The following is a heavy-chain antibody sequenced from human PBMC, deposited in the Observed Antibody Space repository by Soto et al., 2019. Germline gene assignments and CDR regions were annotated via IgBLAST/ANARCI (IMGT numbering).Heavy chain of an antibody. J-gene: IGHJ4*02. D-gene: IGHD4-17*01. CDR3: ARGNDYGDYFDY. CDR2: IYYSGST. Sequence: SLTCTVSGGSISSYYWSWIRQPPGKGLEWIGYIYYSGSTNYNPSLKSRVTISVDTSKNQFSLKLSSVTAADTAVYYCARGNDYGDYFDYWGQGTLVTVSS. CDR1: GGSISSYY. V-gene: IGHV4-59*01.